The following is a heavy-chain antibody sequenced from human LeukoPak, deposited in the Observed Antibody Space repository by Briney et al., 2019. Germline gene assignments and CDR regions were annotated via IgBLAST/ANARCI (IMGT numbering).Heavy chain of an antibody. CDR3: ARNQIAAIEWFGGGGDH. Sequence: GASVKVSCKASGYTFTTYGISWVRQAPGQGLEWMGWISTYNGNTNYAQKLQGRVTMTTDTSTSTAYMELRSLRSDDTAVYYCARNQIAAIEWFGGGGDHWGQGTLATVSS. D-gene: IGHD3-10*01. J-gene: IGHJ4*02. CDR2: ISTYNGNT. V-gene: IGHV1-18*01. CDR1: GYTFTTYG.